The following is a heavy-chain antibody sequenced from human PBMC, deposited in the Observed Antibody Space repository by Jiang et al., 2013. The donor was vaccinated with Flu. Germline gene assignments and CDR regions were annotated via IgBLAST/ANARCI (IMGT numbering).Heavy chain of an antibody. D-gene: IGHD4-17*01. J-gene: IGHJ4*02. CDR2: INVNSGRA. CDR3: ARDTEDYGAYVY. CDR1: GYTFTDFY. V-gene: IGHV1-2*02. Sequence: GAEVKKPGASVTVSCRASGYTFTDFYMNWVRQAPGQGLEWMGYINVNSGRAHFAQKFQGRVTMTRDTSISTAYMEVSSLTFDDTAVYYCARDTEDYGAYVYWGQGTLVNVSS.